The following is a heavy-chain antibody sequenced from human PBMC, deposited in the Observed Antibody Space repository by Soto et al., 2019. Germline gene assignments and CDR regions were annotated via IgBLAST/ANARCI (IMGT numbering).Heavy chain of an antibody. CDR3: ARDRSVSAWYYVDY. V-gene: IGHV3-30-3*01. D-gene: IGHD6-25*01. J-gene: IGHJ4*02. CDR1: GFTFSSYA. CDR2: ISDDGSNK. Sequence: RLSCAASGFTFSSYAMHWVRQAPGKGLEWVAIISDDGSNKYNADSVKGRFTISRDNSRNTLFLQMNSLRAEDTAVYYCARDRSVSAWYYVDYWGQGTLVTVSS.